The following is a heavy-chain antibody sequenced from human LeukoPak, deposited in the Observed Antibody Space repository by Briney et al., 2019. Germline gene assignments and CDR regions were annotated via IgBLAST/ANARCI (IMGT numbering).Heavy chain of an antibody. J-gene: IGHJ4*02. D-gene: IGHD1-26*01. CDR1: GGSFSGYY. CDR2: ISGSGGST. CDR3: ANQRPFSGSRGY. Sequence: ETLSLTCAVYGGSFSGYYWSWVRQAPGKGLEWVSAISGSGGSTYYADSVKGRFTISRDNSKNTLYLQMNSLRAEDTAVYYCANQRPFSGSRGYWGQGTLVTVSS. V-gene: IGHV3-23*01.